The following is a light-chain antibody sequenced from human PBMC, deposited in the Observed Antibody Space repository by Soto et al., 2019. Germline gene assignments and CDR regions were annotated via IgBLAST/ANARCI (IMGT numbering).Light chain of an antibody. Sequence: EIVLTQSSGTLSLSPGERATLSCRASQRVSSSYLAWYQQKPGQAPRPLIYGASSRAIGIPDRFSGSGSGTDFTLTISRLEPEDFAVYYCQQYGSSPWTFGQGTKVEIK. J-gene: IGKJ1*01. CDR3: QQYGSSPWT. CDR2: GAS. V-gene: IGKV3-20*01. CDR1: QRVSSSY.